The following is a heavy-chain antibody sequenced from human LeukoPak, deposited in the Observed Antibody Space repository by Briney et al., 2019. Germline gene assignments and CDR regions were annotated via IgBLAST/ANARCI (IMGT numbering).Heavy chain of an antibody. J-gene: IGHJ4*02. CDR1: GSPFTSYW. CDR3: ARSGGAQYYFDY. CDR2: IYPGDSDT. Sequence: GEALEISCQGSGSPFTSYWIGWGRPLPGKGLGWVGIIYPGDSDTRYSPSFQGQVTISADKSISTAYLQWSSLKASDTAMYYCARSGGAQYYFDYWGQGTLVTVSS. V-gene: IGHV5-51*01. D-gene: IGHD3-16*01.